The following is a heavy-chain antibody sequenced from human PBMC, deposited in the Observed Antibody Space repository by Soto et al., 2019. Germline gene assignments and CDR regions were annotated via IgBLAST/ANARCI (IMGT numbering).Heavy chain of an antibody. V-gene: IGHV1-8*01. D-gene: IGHD6-6*01. Sequence: ASVKGSCKASGYTFTIHDIHWVRQAPGQGLEWMAGLNPHSGKAAYAQRFQGRLTMTGNASTSTAYMELSGLRSEDTAMYYCARVSSIAARRSYDSRGQVTLVPASP. CDR2: LNPHSGKA. CDR3: ARVSSIAARRSYDS. J-gene: IGHJ5*01. CDR1: GYTFTIHD.